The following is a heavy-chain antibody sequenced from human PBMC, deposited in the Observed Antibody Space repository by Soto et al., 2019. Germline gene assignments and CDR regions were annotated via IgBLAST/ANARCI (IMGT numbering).Heavy chain of an antibody. CDR3: ARDAREYSSSSSDY. V-gene: IGHV4-30-4*08. D-gene: IGHD6-6*01. CDR1: GGSISSGGYY. Sequence: PSETLSLTCTVSGGSISSGGYYWSWIRQHPGKGLEWIGYIYYSGSTYYNPSLKSRVTISVDTSKNQFSLKLSSVTAADTAVYYCARDAREYSSSSSDYWGQGTLVTVSS. J-gene: IGHJ4*02. CDR2: IYYSGST.